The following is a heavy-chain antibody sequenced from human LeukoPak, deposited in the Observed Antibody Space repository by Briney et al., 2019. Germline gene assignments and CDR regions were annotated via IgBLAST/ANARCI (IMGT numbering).Heavy chain of an antibody. CDR3: AKAPPRGEWSPGYYYMDV. Sequence: GSLRLSCAASGFTFSSYAMSWVRQAPGKGLEWVSAISGSGGSTYYADSVKGRFTISRDNSKNTLYLQMNSLRAEDTAVYYCAKAPPRGEWSPGYYYMDVWGKGTTVTVSS. D-gene: IGHD3-3*01. V-gene: IGHV3-23*01. CDR1: GFTFSSYA. CDR2: ISGSGGST. J-gene: IGHJ6*03.